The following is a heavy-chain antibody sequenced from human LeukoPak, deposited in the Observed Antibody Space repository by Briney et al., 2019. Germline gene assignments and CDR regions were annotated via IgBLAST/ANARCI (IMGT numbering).Heavy chain of an antibody. J-gene: IGHJ5*02. D-gene: IGHD3/OR15-3a*01. CDR3: ARDPVGPYNWFDP. V-gene: IGHV1-69*04. CDR2: IIPILGIA. Sequence: SVKVSCKASGGTFSSYTISWVRQAPGQGLKWMGRIIPILGIANYAQKFQGRVTITAGKSTSTAYMELSSLRSEDTAVYYCARDPVGPYNWFDPWGQGTLVTVSS. CDR1: GGTFSSYT.